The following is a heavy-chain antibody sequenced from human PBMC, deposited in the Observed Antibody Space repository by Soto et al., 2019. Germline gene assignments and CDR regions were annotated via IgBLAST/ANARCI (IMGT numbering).Heavy chain of an antibody. J-gene: IGHJ4*02. Sequence: QITLKASGPTLVKPTQTLTLTCTFSGFSLSTNGVGVGWIRQPPGKALEWLALIYWDDDKRFSPSLKNRLTITKDSSKNQVVLTVTNMDPVDTATDYCTHRVGGAGDFDYWVQGTLVTVSS. CDR2: IYWDDDK. D-gene: IGHD1-26*01. V-gene: IGHV2-5*02. CDR1: GFSLSTNGVG. CDR3: THRVGGAGDFDY.